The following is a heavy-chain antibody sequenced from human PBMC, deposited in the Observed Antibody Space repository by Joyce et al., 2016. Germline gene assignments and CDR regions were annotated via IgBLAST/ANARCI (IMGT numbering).Heavy chain of an antibody. CDR2: INPSTGVT. D-gene: IGHD2-2*01. V-gene: IGHV1-2*02. CDR3: AREITYDLAYAGWFDP. Sequence: QVHLVQSGAEVKKPGASVRVSCKASGYTFTDYYFHGVRQAPGQGLGWLGLINPSTGVTNYAQEFQGRVTMTRDTSISTAYMELSGLTSNDTAVYYCAREITYDLAYAGWFDPWGQGTLVTVSS. CDR1: GYTFTDYY. J-gene: IGHJ5*02.